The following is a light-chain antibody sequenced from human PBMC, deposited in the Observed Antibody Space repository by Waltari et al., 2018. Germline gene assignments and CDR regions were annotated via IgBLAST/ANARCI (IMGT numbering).Light chain of an antibody. CDR1: QSVLSSSNNLNY. CDR2: WAS. CDR3: QQFYSTPYT. Sequence: DIVMTQSPDSLAVSLGERATINFKSSQSVLSSSNNLNYLAWYQQKPGQPPKLLIYWASTRESGVPDRFSGSGSGTDFTLTISSLQAEDVAVYYCQQFYSTPYTFGQGTKLEIK. V-gene: IGKV4-1*01. J-gene: IGKJ2*01.